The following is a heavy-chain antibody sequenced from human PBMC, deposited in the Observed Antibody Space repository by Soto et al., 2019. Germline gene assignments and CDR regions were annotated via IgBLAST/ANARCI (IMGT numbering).Heavy chain of an antibody. CDR3: AKVSAPYDILTGYSWPHFDY. D-gene: IGHD3-9*01. J-gene: IGHJ4*02. CDR1: GFTFSSYA. Sequence: GGSLRLSCAASGFTFSSYAMSWVRQAPGKGLEWVSAISGSGGSTYYADSVKGRFTISRDNSKNTLYLQMNSLRAEDTAVYYCAKVSAPYDILTGYSWPHFDYWGQGTLVTVSS. V-gene: IGHV3-23*01. CDR2: ISGSGGST.